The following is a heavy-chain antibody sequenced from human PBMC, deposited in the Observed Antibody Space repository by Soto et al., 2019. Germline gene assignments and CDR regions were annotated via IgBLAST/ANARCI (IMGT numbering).Heavy chain of an antibody. CDR2: ISSSGSTI. CDR1: GFTFSSYE. CDR3: ARDTGTTGSDY. V-gene: IGHV3-48*03. D-gene: IGHD1-1*01. Sequence: PGGSLRLSCAASGFTFSSYEMNWVRQAPGKGLEWVSYISSSGSTIYYADSVKGRFTISRDNAKNSLYLQMNSLRAEDTAVYYCARDTGTTGSDYWGQGTLVTVSS. J-gene: IGHJ4*02.